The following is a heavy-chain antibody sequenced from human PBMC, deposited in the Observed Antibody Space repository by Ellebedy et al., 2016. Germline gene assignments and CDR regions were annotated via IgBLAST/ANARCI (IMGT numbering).Heavy chain of an antibody. CDR3: ASYSGSGSYHL. CDR2: VWFDISTK. D-gene: IGHD3-10*01. Sequence: GESLKISCAASGFTFSSYAMHWVRQAPGKGLEWVAVVWFDISTKKYADSVKGRFTISRDNSKNTVYLQMSSLRAEDTAIYYCASYSGSGSYHLWGQGTLVTVSS. CDR1: GFTFSSYA. J-gene: IGHJ4*02. V-gene: IGHV3-33*08.